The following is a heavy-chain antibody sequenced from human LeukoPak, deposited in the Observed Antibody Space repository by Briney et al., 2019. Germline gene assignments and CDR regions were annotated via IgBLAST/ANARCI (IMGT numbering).Heavy chain of an antibody. CDR1: GYTFTGYY. D-gene: IGHD3-9*01. CDR3: ARVLGSGRYDILTGYYPFDY. V-gene: IGHV1-2*06. Sequence: ASVKVSCKASGYTFTGYYMHWVRQALGQGLEWMGRINPNSGGTNYAQKFQGRVTMTRDTSISTAYMELSRLRSDDTAVYYCARVLGSGRYDILTGYYPFDYWGQGTLVTVSS. J-gene: IGHJ4*02. CDR2: INPNSGGT.